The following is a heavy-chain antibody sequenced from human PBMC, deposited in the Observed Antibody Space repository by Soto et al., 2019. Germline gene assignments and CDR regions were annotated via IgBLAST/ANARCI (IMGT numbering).Heavy chain of an antibody. J-gene: IGHJ2*01. CDR2: ISYDGSNK. CDR1: GFTFSSYA. CDR3: ARPLWRNDYNWGYFDL. Sequence: GGSLRLSCAASGFTFSSYAMHWVRQAPGKGLEWVAVISYDGSNKYYADSVKGRFTISRDNSKNTLYLQMNSLRAEDTAVYYCARPLWRNDYNWGYFDLWGRGTQVTVSS. D-gene: IGHD4-4*01. V-gene: IGHV3-30-3*01.